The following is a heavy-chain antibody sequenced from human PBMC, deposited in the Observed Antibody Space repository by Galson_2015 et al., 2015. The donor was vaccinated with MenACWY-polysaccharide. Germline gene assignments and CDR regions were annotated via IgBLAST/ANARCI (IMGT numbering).Heavy chain of an antibody. CDR2: ISSSGSTI. CDR1: GFTFSDYY. J-gene: IGHJ3*02. D-gene: IGHD5-24*01. Sequence: SLRLSCAASGFTFSDYYMSWIRQAPGKGLEWVSYISSSGSTIYYADSVKGRFTISRDNAKNSLYLQMNSLRAEDTAVYYCARDPMATDAFDIWGQGTMVTVSS. V-gene: IGHV3-11*01. CDR3: ARDPMATDAFDI.